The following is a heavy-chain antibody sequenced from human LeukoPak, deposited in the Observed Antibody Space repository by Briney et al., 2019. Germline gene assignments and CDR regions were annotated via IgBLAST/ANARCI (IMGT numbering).Heavy chain of an antibody. V-gene: IGHV4-4*02. CDR1: GGSISSSNW. CDR2: INHSGST. D-gene: IGHD1-1*01. CDR3: ARGFRRWNAAKSDYYYMDV. Sequence: PSETLSLTCAVSGGSISSSNWWGWVRQPPGKGLEWIGEINHSGSTNYNPSLKSRVTISVDTSKNQFSLKLSSVTAADTAVYYCARGFRRWNAAKSDYYYMDVWGKGTTVTVSS. J-gene: IGHJ6*03.